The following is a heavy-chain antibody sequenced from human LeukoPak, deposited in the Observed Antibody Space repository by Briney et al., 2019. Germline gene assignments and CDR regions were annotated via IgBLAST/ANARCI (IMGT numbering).Heavy chain of an antibody. V-gene: IGHV3-7*01. J-gene: IGHJ4*02. Sequence: GGSLRLSCAASGFTFSNYWMSWVRQAPGKGLEWVANIKQDGSEKYYVDSVMGRFTVSRDNAKNSLCLQMNSLRAEDTAVYYCARDSSGSYEADYWGQGTLVTVSS. CDR2: IKQDGSEK. D-gene: IGHD1-26*01. CDR1: GFTFSNYW. CDR3: ARDSSGSYEADY.